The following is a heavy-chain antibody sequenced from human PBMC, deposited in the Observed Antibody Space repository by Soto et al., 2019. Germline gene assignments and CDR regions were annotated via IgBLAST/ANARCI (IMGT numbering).Heavy chain of an antibody. CDR2: IKSKTDGGTT. CDR3: TTGLVTALYYYYYGTDV. CDR1: GFTFSNAW. Sequence: PGGSLRLSCAASGFTFSNAWMSWVRQAPGKGLEWVGRIKSKTDGGTTDYAAPVKGRFTISRDDSKNTLYLQMNSLKTEDTAVYYCTTGLVTALYYYYYGTDVWGQGTTVTVSS. J-gene: IGHJ6*02. D-gene: IGHD2-21*02. V-gene: IGHV3-15*01.